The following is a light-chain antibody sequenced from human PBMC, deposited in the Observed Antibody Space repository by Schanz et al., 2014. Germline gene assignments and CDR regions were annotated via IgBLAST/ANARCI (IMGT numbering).Light chain of an antibody. Sequence: EIVMTQSPDTLSVSPGESATLSCRASQSVSSSYLAWYQQKPGQAPRLLIYGASTRATGLPARFSGSGSGTEFTLTISSLQSEDFAVYYCQQYDNWWTFGQGTKVEIK. CDR1: QSVSSSY. V-gene: IGKV3-15*01. CDR3: QQYDNWWT. J-gene: IGKJ1*01. CDR2: GAS.